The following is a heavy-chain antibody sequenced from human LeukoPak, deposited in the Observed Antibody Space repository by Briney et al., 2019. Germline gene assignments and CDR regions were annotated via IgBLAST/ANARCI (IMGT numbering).Heavy chain of an antibody. D-gene: IGHD3-22*01. CDR1: GYTFSGYY. J-gene: IGHJ4*02. V-gene: IGHV1-2*02. CDR2: INPNSGGA. CDR3: ASGSSYDSSGRGFDY. Sequence: ASVKVSCKTSGYTFSGYYMHWVRQAPGQGLEWMGWINPNSGGANYAQKLQGRVTMTRDTSISTAYMELSRLRFDDTAVYYCASGSSYDSSGRGFDYWGQGTLVTVSS.